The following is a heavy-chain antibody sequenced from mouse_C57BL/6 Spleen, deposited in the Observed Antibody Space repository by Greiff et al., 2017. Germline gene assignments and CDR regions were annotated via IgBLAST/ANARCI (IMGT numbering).Heavy chain of an antibody. D-gene: IGHD4-1*01. J-gene: IGHJ4*01. CDR3: ARPDFNNWDYAMDY. CDR1: GYTFTSYW. Sequence: QVQLKQSGAELVKPGASVKLSCKASGYTFTSYWMHWVKQRPGQGLEWIGYINPSSGYTKSNQKFKDKATLTADKSSSTAYMQLSSLTYEDSAVYNCARPDFNNWDYAMDYWGQGTSVTVSS. CDR2: INPSSGYT. V-gene: IGHV1-7*01.